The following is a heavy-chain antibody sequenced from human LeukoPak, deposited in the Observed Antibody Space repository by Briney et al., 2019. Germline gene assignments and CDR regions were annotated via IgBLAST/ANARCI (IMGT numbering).Heavy chain of an antibody. CDR1: GFTFSSYG. J-gene: IGHJ6*03. D-gene: IGHD6-19*01. Sequence: GRSLRLSCAASGFTFSSYGMHWVRQAPGKGLKWVAVISYDGSNKYYADSVKGRFTISRDNSKNTLYLQMNSLRAEDTAVYYCAKDGSSGWYGYYYYYMDVWGKGTTVTVSS. CDR3: AKDGSSGWYGYYYYYMDV. V-gene: IGHV3-30*18. CDR2: ISYDGSNK.